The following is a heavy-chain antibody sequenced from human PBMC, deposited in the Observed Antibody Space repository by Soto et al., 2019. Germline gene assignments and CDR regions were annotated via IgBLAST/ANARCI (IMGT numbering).Heavy chain of an antibody. Sequence: PSETLSLTCTVSGGSISSGDYYWSWIRQPPGKGLEWIGYIYYSGSTYYNPSLKSRVTISVDTSKNQFSLKLSSVTAADTAVYYCARDPTRSLRYYYYGMDVWGQGTTVTVSS. CDR2: IYYSGST. CDR3: ARDPTRSLRYYYYGMDV. V-gene: IGHV4-30-4*01. J-gene: IGHJ6*02. CDR1: GGSISSGDYY.